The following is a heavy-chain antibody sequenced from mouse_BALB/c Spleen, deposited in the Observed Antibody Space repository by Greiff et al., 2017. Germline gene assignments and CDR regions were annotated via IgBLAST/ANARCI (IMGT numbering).Heavy chain of an antibody. J-gene: IGHJ4*01. CDR2: IWAGGST. D-gene: IGHD2-4*01. CDR1: GFSLTSYG. V-gene: IGHV2-9*02. Sequence: QGVESGPGLVAPSQSLSITCTVSGFSLTSYGVHWVRQPPGKGLEWLGVIWAGGSTNYNSALMSRLSISKDNSKSQVFLKMNSLQTDDTAMYYCARSYDYDPYYYAMDYWGQGTSVTVSS. CDR3: ARSYDYDPYYYAMDY.